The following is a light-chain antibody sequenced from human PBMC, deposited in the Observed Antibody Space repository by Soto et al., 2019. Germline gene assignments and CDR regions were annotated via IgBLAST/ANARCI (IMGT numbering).Light chain of an antibody. Sequence: QSVLTQPPSASGTPGQRVIISCSGGSSNIGRNTVNWYQHLPGTAPRLRIDTNDQRPSGVPDRFSGAKSGTSASLAISGLQSEDEADYYCAAWDDTSSFVFGTGTKLTVL. CDR1: SSNIGRNT. J-gene: IGLJ1*01. CDR3: AAWDDTSSFV. V-gene: IGLV1-44*01. CDR2: TND.